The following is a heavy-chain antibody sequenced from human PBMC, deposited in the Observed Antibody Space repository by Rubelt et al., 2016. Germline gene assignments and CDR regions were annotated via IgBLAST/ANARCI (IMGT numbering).Heavy chain of an antibody. Sequence: MQWVRQDPGKGLVWVSRISSDARITNYADSVKGRFTISRDNAKSTLYLQMNSLRAEDTAVYYCAKGTYCSSTSCYPTTYYYYYGMDVWGQGTTVTVSS. J-gene: IGHJ6*02. CDR2: ISSDARIT. V-gene: IGHV3-74*01. CDR3: AKGTYCSSTSCYPTTYYYYYGMDV. D-gene: IGHD2-2*01.